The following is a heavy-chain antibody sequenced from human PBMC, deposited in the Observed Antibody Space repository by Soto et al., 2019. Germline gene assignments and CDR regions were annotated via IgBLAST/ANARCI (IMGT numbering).Heavy chain of an antibody. V-gene: IGHV3-30-3*01. Sequence: GGSLRLSCAASGFTFSSYAMHWVRQAPGKGLEGVAVISYDGSNKYYADSVKGRFTISRDNSKNTLYLQMNSLSAEDTAVHYCARDRRDGYNILYYYYGTDVWGQGTTVTVSS. CDR2: ISYDGSNK. CDR3: ARDRRDGYNILYYYYGTDV. CDR1: GFTFSSYA. J-gene: IGHJ6*02. D-gene: IGHD5-12*01.